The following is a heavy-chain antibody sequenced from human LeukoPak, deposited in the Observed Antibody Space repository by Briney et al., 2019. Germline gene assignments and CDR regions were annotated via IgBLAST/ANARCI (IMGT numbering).Heavy chain of an antibody. J-gene: IGHJ6*03. D-gene: IGHD1-26*01. CDR1: GGTFSSYA. CDR3: ARVGGWGRGSRLGLYYYYYMDV. CDR2: IIPIFGTA. Sequence: SVKVSCKASGGTFSSYAISWVRQAPGQGLVWMGGIIPIFGTANYAQKFQGRVTITADESTSTAYMELSSLRSEDTAVYYCARVGGWGRGSRLGLYYYYYMDVWGKGTTVTVSS. V-gene: IGHV1-69*13.